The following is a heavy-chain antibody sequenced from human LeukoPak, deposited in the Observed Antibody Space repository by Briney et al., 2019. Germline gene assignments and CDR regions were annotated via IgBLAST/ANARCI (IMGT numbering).Heavy chain of an antibody. V-gene: IGHV4-59*12. CDR2: IYYSGTA. D-gene: IGHD5-18*01. J-gene: IGHJ4*02. Sequence: SETLSLTCTLSGGPISNYQWSWIRQPPGKGLEWIGNIYYSGTANYNPSLKSRVTISVDTSKNQFSLKLSSVTAADTAVYYCARLCGYSYGYVSSLDYWGQGTLITVSS. CDR1: GGPISNYQ. CDR3: ARLCGYSYGYVSSLDY.